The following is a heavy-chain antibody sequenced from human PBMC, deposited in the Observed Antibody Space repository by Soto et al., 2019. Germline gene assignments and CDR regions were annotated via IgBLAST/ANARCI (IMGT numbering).Heavy chain of an antibody. CDR3: ARVRGYDTRDFDY. J-gene: IGHJ4*02. CDR2: IRGDGNNI. V-gene: IGHV3-74*03. CDR1: GFTFSPYC. Sequence: EVQLVESGGGLVQPGGSLRLSCVASGFTFSPYCMHWVRQVPGKGPVWVSHIRGDGNNIMYSDSVKGRFTISRDNAVNTLYLQMNNLRAEDTAVYYFARVRGYDTRDFDYCVQGTLVTVSS. D-gene: IGHD6-13*01.